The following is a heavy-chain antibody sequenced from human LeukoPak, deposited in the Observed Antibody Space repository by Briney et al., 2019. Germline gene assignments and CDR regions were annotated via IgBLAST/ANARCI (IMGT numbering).Heavy chain of an antibody. D-gene: IGHD6-19*01. Sequence: SVKVSCMASGGTFSSYAISWVRQAPGQGLEWMGRIIPIFGTANYAQKFQGRVTITTDESTSTAYMELSSLRSEDTAVYYCARDSQKYSSGWYPLIDYWGQGTLVTVSS. J-gene: IGHJ4*02. CDR3: ARDSQKYSSGWYPLIDY. CDR2: IIPIFGTA. V-gene: IGHV1-69*05. CDR1: GGTFSSYA.